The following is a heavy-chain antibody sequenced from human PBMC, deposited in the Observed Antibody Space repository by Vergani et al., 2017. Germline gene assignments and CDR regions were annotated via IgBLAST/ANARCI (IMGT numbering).Heavy chain of an antibody. J-gene: IGHJ6*02. CDR2: IKQDGSEK. CDR3: ARVHSSGYSGDYYYGMDV. D-gene: IGHD3-22*01. CDR1: GFTFSSYW. Sequence: EVQLVESGGGLVQPGGSLRLSCAASGFTFSSYWMSWVRQAPGKGLEWVANIKQDGSEKYYVDSVKGRFTISRDNAKNSLYLQMNSLRAEDTAVYYCARVHSSGYSGDYYYGMDVWGQGTTVTVSS. V-gene: IGHV3-7*03.